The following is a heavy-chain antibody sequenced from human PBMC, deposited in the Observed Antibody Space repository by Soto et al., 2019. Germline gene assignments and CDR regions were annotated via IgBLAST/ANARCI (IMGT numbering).Heavy chain of an antibody. D-gene: IGHD6-13*01. V-gene: IGHV3-7*04. CDR2: IKGDGSEK. J-gene: IGHJ4*02. CDR3: ARGGSNRFGL. CDR1: GFTFSGHW. Sequence: EEQLVESGGGLVQPGGSLRVSCAASGFTFSGHWMTWVRQAPGQGLEWVASIKGDGSEKKYVDSAKGRFTISRDNAKKSLYLQMNSLRGDDTAVYYCARGGSNRFGLWGQGTLVPVSS.